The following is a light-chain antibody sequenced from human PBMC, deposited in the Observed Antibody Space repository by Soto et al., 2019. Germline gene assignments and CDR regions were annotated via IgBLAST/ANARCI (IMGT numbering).Light chain of an antibody. CDR1: SSDVGGYNY. CDR3: QTWGSDIHV. J-gene: IGLJ1*01. V-gene: IGLV2-14*01. Sequence: QSALTQPASVSGSPGQSITISCTGTSSDVGGYNYVSWYQQHPGKAPKLMIYEVSNRPSGVSNRFSGSKSGNTASLTISGLQAEDEADYYCQTWGSDIHVFGPGTKLTVL. CDR2: EVS.